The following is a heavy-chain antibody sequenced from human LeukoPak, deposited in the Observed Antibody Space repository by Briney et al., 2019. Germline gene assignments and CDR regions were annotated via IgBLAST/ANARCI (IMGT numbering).Heavy chain of an antibody. D-gene: IGHD3-16*01. CDR3: SRIWGMASQFDY. CDR2: IFSNDEK. V-gene: IGHV2-26*01. CDR1: WFSLINATMG. J-gene: IGHJ4*02. Sequence: SGPVLVKPTETLTLTCTVSWFSLINATMGVSWIRQPPVNALELLAHIFSNDEKSYSTSLKSRLTISKATSKSKVVLTMTNMDPVDTATDYCSRIWGMASQFDYWGQGTLVTVSS.